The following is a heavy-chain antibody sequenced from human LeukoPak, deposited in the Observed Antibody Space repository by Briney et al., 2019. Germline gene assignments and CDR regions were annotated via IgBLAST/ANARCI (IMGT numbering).Heavy chain of an antibody. J-gene: IGHJ4*02. D-gene: IGHD3-3*01. Sequence: ASVKVSCKASGHTFTSYGISWVRQAPGQGLEWMGWISAYNGNTNYAQKLQGRVTMTTDTSTSTAYMVLRSLRSDDTAVYYCARVWTPMIFGVVTVPDHWGQGTLVTVSS. CDR1: GHTFTSYG. CDR2: ISAYNGNT. CDR3: ARVWTPMIFGVVTVPDH. V-gene: IGHV1-18*01.